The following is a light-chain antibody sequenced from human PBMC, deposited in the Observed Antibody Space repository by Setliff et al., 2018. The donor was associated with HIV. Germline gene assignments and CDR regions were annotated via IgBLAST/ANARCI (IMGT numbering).Light chain of an antibody. J-gene: IGLJ3*02. CDR3: SSYAGYGTWV. CDR1: SSDVGGYNL. CDR2: EVT. V-gene: IGLV2-23*02. Sequence: SVLTQPASVSGSPGQSITISCTGTSSDVGGYNLVSWYQQHPGKAPKLMIYEVTKRPSGISDRFSGSKSGYTASLTISGLQAEDESDYYCSSYAGYGTWVFGGGTKVTVL.